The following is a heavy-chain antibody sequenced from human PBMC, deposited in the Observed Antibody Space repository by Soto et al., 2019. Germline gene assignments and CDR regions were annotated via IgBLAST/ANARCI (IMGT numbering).Heavy chain of an antibody. CDR3: ARDSREYSPGKSYFDY. Sequence: ASVKVSCKASGYTFTSYAMHWVRQAPGQRLEWMGWINAGNGNTKYSQKFQGRVTITRDTSASTAYMELSSLRSEDTAVYYCARDSREYSPGKSYFDYWGQGTLVTVSS. CDR1: GYTFTSYA. CDR2: INAGNGNT. D-gene: IGHD5-12*01. J-gene: IGHJ4*02. V-gene: IGHV1-3*01.